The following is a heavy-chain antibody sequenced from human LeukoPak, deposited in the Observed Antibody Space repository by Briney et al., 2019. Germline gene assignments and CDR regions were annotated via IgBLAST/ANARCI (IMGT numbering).Heavy chain of an antibody. CDR1: GFTFDDYA. V-gene: IGHV3-9*01. CDR3: AKAGGGLFSYDSSGYYYGWFDP. Sequence: HPGGSLRLSCAASGFTFDDYAMHWVRQAPGKGLEWVSGISWNSGSIGYADSVKGRFTISRNNAKNSLYLQMNSLRAEDTALYYCAKAGGGLFSYDSSGYYYGWFDPWGQGTLVTVPS. CDR2: ISWNSGSI. D-gene: IGHD3-22*01. J-gene: IGHJ5*02.